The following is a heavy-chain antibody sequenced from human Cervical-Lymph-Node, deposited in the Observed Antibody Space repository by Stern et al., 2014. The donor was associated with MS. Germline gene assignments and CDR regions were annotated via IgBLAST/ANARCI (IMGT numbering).Heavy chain of an antibody. CDR3: ARERSIHYPAFAP. D-gene: IGHD3-10*01. J-gene: IGHJ5*02. CDR1: GGSFKSYA. Sequence: VQLEESGAEVKKPGSSVRVPCKASGGSFKSYAFNWLRQAPGQGLEWMGDIVPMFAKANYAQKFQGRVTVTADEATNTVYMELSFLTSEDTAVYYCARERSIHYPAFAPWGQGTLVTVSS. V-gene: IGHV1-69*01. CDR2: IVPMFAKA.